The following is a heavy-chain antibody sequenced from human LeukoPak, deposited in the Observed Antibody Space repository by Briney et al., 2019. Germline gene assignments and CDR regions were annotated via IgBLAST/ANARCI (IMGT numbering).Heavy chain of an antibody. J-gene: IGHJ3*02. CDR3: ARVGVDTAMVDAFDI. D-gene: IGHD5-18*01. Sequence: PSETLSLTRTVSGGSISSYYWSWIRQPPGKGLEWIGYIYYSGSTNYSPSLKSRVTISVDTSKNQFSLKLSSVTAADTAVYYCARVGVDTAMVDAFDIWGQGTMVTVSS. CDR2: IYYSGST. V-gene: IGHV4-59*01. CDR1: GGSISSYY.